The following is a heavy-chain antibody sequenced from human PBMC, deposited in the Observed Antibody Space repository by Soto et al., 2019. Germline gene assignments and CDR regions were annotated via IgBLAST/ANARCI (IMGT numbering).Heavy chain of an antibody. D-gene: IGHD4-4*01. Sequence: SETLSLTCAVYGGSFSGYYWSWIRQPPGKGLEWIGEINHSGSTNYNPSLKSRVTISVDTSKNQFSLKLSSVTAADTAVYYCARGRRDTTVKRTYYYYMDVWGKGTTVTVSS. CDR2: INHSGST. CDR3: ARGRRDTTVKRTYYYYMDV. CDR1: GGSFSGYY. J-gene: IGHJ6*03. V-gene: IGHV4-34*01.